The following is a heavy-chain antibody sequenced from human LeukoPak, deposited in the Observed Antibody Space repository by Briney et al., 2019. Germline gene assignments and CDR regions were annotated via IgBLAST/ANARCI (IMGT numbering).Heavy chain of an antibody. D-gene: IGHD1-26*01. Sequence: SVKVSCKASGGTFSSYAISWVRQAPGQGLEWMGGIIPIFGTANYAQKFQGRVTITADESTSTAYMELSSLRSEDTAVYYCARDEDRGRLGSPYAFDIWGQGTMVTVSS. J-gene: IGHJ3*02. CDR2: IIPIFGTA. CDR3: ARDEDRGRLGSPYAFDI. CDR1: GGTFSSYA. V-gene: IGHV1-69*13.